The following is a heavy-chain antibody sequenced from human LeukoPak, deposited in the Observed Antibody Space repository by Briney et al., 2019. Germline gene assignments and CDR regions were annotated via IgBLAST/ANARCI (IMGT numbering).Heavy chain of an antibody. CDR2: IIPTFGTA. Sequence: SSVKVSCKASGGTFSSYAISWVRQAPGQGLEWMGGIIPTFGTANYAQKFQGRVTITADESTSTAYMELSSLRSEDTAVYYCARRSTGIAAAGPTSFDYWGQGTLVTVSS. J-gene: IGHJ4*02. CDR1: GGTFSSYA. D-gene: IGHD6-13*01. V-gene: IGHV1-69*01. CDR3: ARRSTGIAAAGPTSFDY.